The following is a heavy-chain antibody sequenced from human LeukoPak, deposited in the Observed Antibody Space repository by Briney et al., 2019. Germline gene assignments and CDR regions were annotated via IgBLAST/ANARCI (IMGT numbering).Heavy chain of an antibody. V-gene: IGHV4-59*01. CDR3: ARGSDIVVVPAAMYYYYGMDV. Sequence: PSETLSLTCTVSGGSISSYYWSWIRQPPGKGLEWIGYIYYSGSTNYNPSLKSRVTISVDTSKNQFSLKLSSVTAADTAVYYCARGSDIVVVPAAMYYYYGMDVWGRGTTVTVSS. CDR1: GGSISSYY. J-gene: IGHJ6*02. D-gene: IGHD2-2*01. CDR2: IYYSGST.